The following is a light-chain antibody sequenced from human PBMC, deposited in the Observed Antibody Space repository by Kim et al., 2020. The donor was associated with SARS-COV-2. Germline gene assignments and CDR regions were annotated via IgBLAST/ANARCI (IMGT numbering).Light chain of an antibody. CDR3: LSFTDINTWV. V-gene: IGLV2-14*03. Sequence: QPALTQPASVSGSPGQSITISCTGTSSDIGASNYVSWYQHLPGKAPKLMIYNVAERPSGVSDRFSGSKSGSTASLTISGLQAEDEADYYCLSFTDINTWVFGGGTELTVL. CDR2: NVA. J-gene: IGLJ3*02. CDR1: SSDIGASNY.